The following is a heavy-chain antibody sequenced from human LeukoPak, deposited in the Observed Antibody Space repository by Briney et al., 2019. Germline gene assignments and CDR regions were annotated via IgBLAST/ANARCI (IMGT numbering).Heavy chain of an antibody. CDR3: AGLGSGSYYTNY. V-gene: IGHV4-59*01. CDR1: GGSISSYY. D-gene: IGHD3-10*01. J-gene: IGHJ4*02. CDR2: IYYSGST. Sequence: SETLSLTCTVSGGSISSYYWSWIRQPPGKGLEWIGYIYYSGSTNYNPSLKSRVTISVDTSKNQFSLKLSSVTAADTAVYYCAGLGSGSYYTNYWGQGTLVTVSS.